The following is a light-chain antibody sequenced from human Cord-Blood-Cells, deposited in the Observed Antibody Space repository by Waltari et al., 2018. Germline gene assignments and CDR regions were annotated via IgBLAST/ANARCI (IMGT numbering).Light chain of an antibody. Sequence: EIVLTQSPGTLSLSPGERATFSCRASQSVSSSYLAWYQQKPGQAPRLLIYGASSRATGIPDRFSGIGSGTDFTLTISRLEPEDFAVYYCQQYGSSPWTFGQGTKLEIK. CDR1: QSVSSSY. CDR3: QQYGSSPWT. J-gene: IGKJ1*01. CDR2: GAS. V-gene: IGKV3-20*01.